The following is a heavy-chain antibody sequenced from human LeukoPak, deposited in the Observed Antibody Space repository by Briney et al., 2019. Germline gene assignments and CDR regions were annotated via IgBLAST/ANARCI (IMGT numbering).Heavy chain of an antibody. V-gene: IGHV3-15*01. CDR3: TTDIAVAGTFFDY. J-gene: IGHJ4*02. Sequence: PGAFLRLSCAASGFTFNNAWMSWVRQAPGKGLEWVGPIQRKTDGGTRDYAAPVKGIFTNTRDDSKNTLYLQMNSLKTEDTAVYYCTTDIAVAGTFFDYWGQGTLVTV. D-gene: IGHD6-19*01. CDR2: IQRKTDGGTR. CDR1: GFTFNNAW.